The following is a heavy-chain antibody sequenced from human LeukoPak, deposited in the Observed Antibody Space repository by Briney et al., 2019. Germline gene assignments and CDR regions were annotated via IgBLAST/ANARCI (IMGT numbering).Heavy chain of an antibody. CDR2: LKSKSNGGTV. V-gene: IGHV3-15*01. Sequence: GGSLRLSCAASGFTFSNAWMSWVRQAPGKGLEWVGRLKSKSNGGTVDYAAPVKGRFTISRDDSKDTFYLQMNSLKSEDTAVYYCCTVSGFGTSWDHWGQGTLVTVSS. CDR1: GFTFSNAW. D-gene: IGHD6-13*01. J-gene: IGHJ4*02. CDR3: CTVSGFGTSWDH.